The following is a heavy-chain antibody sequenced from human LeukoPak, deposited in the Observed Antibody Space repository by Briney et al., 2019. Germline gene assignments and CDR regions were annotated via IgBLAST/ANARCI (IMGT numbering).Heavy chain of an antibody. J-gene: IGHJ4*02. CDR1: GFTFSSYA. CDR2: ISYDGSNK. D-gene: IGHD1-1*01. CDR3: ARVLGYNYGHGLDY. Sequence: GSLRLSCAASGFTFSSYAMHWVRQAPGKGLDWVAVISYDGSNKYYADSVKGRFTISRDNSKNTLYLQMNSLRAEDTAIYYCARVLGYNYGHGLDYWGQGVLITVSS. V-gene: IGHV3-30-3*01.